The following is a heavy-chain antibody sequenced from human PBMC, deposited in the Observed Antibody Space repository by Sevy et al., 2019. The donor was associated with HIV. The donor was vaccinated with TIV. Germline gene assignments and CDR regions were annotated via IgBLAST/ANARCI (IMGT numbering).Heavy chain of an antibody. CDR2: IYYSGST. CDR3: AREDFWSGYNDAFDI. CDR1: GGSISSYY. Sequence: SETLSLTCTVSGGSISSYYWSWIRQPPGKGLEWIGYIYYSGSTNYNPSLKSRVTISVDTSKNQFSLKLSSVTAADTAVYYCAREDFWSGYNDAFDIWGQGTMVTVSS. V-gene: IGHV4-59*01. D-gene: IGHD3-3*01. J-gene: IGHJ3*02.